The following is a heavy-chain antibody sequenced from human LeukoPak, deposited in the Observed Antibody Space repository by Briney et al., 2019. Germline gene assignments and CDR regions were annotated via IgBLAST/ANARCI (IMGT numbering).Heavy chain of an antibody. Sequence: PGGSLRLSCAASGFTFSSYWMSWVRQAPGKGLEWVANIKQDGSEKYYVDSVKGRFTISRDNSKNMLYLQMNSLRAEDTAVYYCAYYHVNEEPPTFWGQGTLVTVSS. D-gene: IGHD1-1*01. V-gene: IGHV3-7*01. CDR2: IKQDGSEK. CDR1: GFTFSSYW. CDR3: AYYHVNEEPPTF. J-gene: IGHJ4*02.